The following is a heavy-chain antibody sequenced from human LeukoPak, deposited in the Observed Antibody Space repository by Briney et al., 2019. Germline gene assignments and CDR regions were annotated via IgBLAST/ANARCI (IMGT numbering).Heavy chain of an antibody. D-gene: IGHD2-15*01. Sequence: GASVKVSCKASGYTFTGYYMHWVRQAPGQGLEWMGWINPNSGGTNYAQKFQGRVTMTRDTSISTAYMELSRLRSDDTAVYYCAGEKCSGGSCYSPLHYYGMDVWGQGTTVTVSS. CDR2: INPNSGGT. CDR1: GYTFTGYY. J-gene: IGHJ6*02. CDR3: AGEKCSGGSCYSPLHYYGMDV. V-gene: IGHV1-2*02.